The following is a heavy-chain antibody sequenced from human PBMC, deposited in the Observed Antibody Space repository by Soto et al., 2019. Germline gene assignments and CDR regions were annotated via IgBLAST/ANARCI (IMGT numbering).Heavy chain of an antibody. J-gene: IGHJ5*02. D-gene: IGHD3-10*01. CDR3: AKWGLMVRGVIGFDP. V-gene: IGHV3-23*01. CDR1: GFTFSSYA. Sequence: PGGSLRLSCAASGFTFSSYAMSWVRQAPGKGLEWVSAISGSGGSTYYADSVKGRFTISRDNSKNTLYLQMNSLRAEDTAVYYCAKWGLMVRGVIGFDPWGQGTLVTVSS. CDR2: ISGSGGST.